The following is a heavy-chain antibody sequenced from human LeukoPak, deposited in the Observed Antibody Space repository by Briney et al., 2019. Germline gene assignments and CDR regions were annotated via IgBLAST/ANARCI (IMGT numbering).Heavy chain of an antibody. CDR2: INHSGST. CDR3: ARETPRYSSSWHLDY. D-gene: IGHD6-13*01. Sequence: PSETLSLTCAVYGGSFSGYYWSWIRQPPGKGLEWIGEINHSGSTNYNPSLKGRVTIPVDTSKNQFSLKLSSVTAADTAVYYCARETPRYSSSWHLDYWGQGTLVTVSS. J-gene: IGHJ4*02. CDR1: GGSFSGYY. V-gene: IGHV4-34*01.